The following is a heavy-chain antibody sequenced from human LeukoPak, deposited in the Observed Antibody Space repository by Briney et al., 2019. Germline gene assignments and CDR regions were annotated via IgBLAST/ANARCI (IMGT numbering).Heavy chain of an antibody. CDR2: ISWNSGSI. D-gene: IGHD4-17*01. CDR3: AKGITTTVIPTGYFDY. J-gene: IGHJ4*02. V-gene: IGHV3-9*03. Sequence: GGSLRLSCAASGFTFDDYAMHWVRQAPGKGLEWVSGISWNSGSIGYADSVKGQFTISRDNAKNSLYLQMNSLRAEDMALYYCAKGITTTVIPTGYFDYWGQGTLVTVSS. CDR1: GFTFDDYA.